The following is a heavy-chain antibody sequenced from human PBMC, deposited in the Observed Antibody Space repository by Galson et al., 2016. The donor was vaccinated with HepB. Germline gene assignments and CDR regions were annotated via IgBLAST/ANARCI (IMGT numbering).Heavy chain of an antibody. CDR1: GFAFSSHW. Sequence: SLRLSYAASGFAFSSHWMHWVRQDLGKGLVWVSRINSDGTITNYADSVKGRFTISSDNAKNTLYLEMNSLRAEDTAVYNCVRDHSVVPATAYNWFDPWGQGTLVTVSS. D-gene: IGHD2-21*02. CDR3: VRDHSVVPATAYNWFDP. CDR2: INSDGTIT. J-gene: IGHJ5*02. V-gene: IGHV3-74*01.